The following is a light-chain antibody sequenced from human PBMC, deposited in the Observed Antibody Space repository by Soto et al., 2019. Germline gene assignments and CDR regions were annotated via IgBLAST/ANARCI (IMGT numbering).Light chain of an antibody. CDR2: AAS. CDR1: QGIGIY. J-gene: IGKJ4*01. V-gene: IGKV1-27*01. Sequence: DIQMTQSPSSLSASFGDRVTMTCRASQGIGIYLAWFQQRPGNTPKLLIYAASTLQSGVPSRFSGRGSGTDFTLTISSLQPEDVATYYCQKYNSAPLTFGGGTRVELK. CDR3: QKYNSAPLT.